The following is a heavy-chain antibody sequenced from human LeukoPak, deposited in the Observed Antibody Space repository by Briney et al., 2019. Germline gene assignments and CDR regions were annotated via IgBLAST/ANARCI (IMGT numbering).Heavy chain of an antibody. CDR2: IYHSGST. V-gene: IGHV4-38-2*01. Sequence: SETLSLTCAVSGYSISSGYYWGWIRQPPGQGLEWIGSIYHSGSTYYNPSLKSRVTISVDTSKNQFSLKLSSVTAAETAVYYCARLIVGANFDYWGQGTLVTVSS. CDR3: ARLIVGANFDY. D-gene: IGHD1-26*01. CDR1: GYSISSGYY. J-gene: IGHJ4*02.